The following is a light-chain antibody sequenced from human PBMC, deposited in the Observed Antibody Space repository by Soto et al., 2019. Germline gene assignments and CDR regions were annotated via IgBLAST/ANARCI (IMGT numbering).Light chain of an antibody. Sequence: EIVMTQSPATLSVSPGETVTLSCRASQSVSSKLAWYQQKPGQAPRLLIYGASTRATGIPARFSGSGSGAEFTLTISSLQSEDFATYYCQQSYSTPRTFGPGTKVDIK. CDR1: QSVSSK. J-gene: IGKJ3*01. CDR2: GAS. V-gene: IGKV3-15*01. CDR3: QQSYSTPRT.